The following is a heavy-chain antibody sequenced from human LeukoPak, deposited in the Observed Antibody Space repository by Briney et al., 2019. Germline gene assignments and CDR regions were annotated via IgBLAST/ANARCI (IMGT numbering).Heavy chain of an antibody. D-gene: IGHD6-13*01. Sequence: PSETLSLTCTVSGGSISSYYWSWIRQPPGKGLEWIGYIYYSGSTNYNPSLKSRVTISVDTSKNQFSLKLSSVTAADTAVYYCARGIAALFDPWGQGTLVTVSS. CDR2: IYYSGST. V-gene: IGHV4-59*08. J-gene: IGHJ5*02. CDR3: ARGIAALFDP. CDR1: GGSISSYY.